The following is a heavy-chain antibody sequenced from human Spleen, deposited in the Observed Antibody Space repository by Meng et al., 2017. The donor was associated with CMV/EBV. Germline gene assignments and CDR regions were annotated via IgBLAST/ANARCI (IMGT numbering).Heavy chain of an antibody. CDR3: ARGRQYYDFWSGYQRWFDP. J-gene: IGHJ5*02. D-gene: IGHD3-3*01. CDR1: SGGYY. Sequence: SGGYYWNWIRQHPGKGLEWIGYIYYSGSTSYNPSLKTRVTISVDTSKNQFSLKLSSVTAADTAVYYCARGRQYYDFWSGYQRWFDPWGQGTLVTVSS. CDR2: IYYSGST. V-gene: IGHV4-31*02.